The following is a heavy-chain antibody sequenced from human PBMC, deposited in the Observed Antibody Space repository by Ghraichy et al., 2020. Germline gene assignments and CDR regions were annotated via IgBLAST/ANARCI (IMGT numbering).Heavy chain of an antibody. CDR3: ARDDQNNGGGLDV. V-gene: IGHV3-33*01. CDR2: IGSDGSKQ. D-gene: IGHD3-16*01. Sequence: GGSLRLSCAASGFTSNIFGIHWVRQAPGKGLDWGAVIGSDGSKQYHADSVQGRISISTDNSRDTVYLPMNSLGAEDTAVYYCARDDQNNGGGLDVWCQGTTVTVSS. J-gene: IGHJ6*02. CDR1: GFTSNIFG.